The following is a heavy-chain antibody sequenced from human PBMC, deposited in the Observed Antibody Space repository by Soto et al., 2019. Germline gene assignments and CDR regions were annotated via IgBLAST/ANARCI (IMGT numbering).Heavy chain of an antibody. J-gene: IGHJ5*02. Sequence: ASVKVSCKASGYTFTGYYMHWVRQAPGQGLEWMGWINPNSGGTNYAQKFQGWVTMTRDTSISTAYMELSRLRSDDTAVYYCARAPTTPTENWFDPWGQGTLVTVSS. V-gene: IGHV1-2*04. D-gene: IGHD1-1*01. CDR1: GYTFTGYY. CDR3: ARAPTTPTENWFDP. CDR2: INPNSGGT.